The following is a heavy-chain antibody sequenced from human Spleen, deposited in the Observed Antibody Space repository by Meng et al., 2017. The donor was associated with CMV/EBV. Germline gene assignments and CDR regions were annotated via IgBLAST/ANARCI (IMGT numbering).Heavy chain of an antibody. V-gene: IGHV3-23*01. J-gene: IGHJ3*01. CDR1: GFTFSSYA. CDR3: ARDSDDYDFWSAYYTDAFDF. D-gene: IGHD3-3*01. CDR2: ITGSGGST. Sequence: GGSLRLSCAASGFTFSSYAMSWVRQGPGKGLEWVSAITGSGGSTYYADSVKGRFTISRDNAKNSLYLQMNSLRAEDTAVYYCARDSDDYDFWSAYYTDAFDFWGQGTMVTVSS.